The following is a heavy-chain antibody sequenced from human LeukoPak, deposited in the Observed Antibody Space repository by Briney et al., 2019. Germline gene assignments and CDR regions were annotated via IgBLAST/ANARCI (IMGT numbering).Heavy chain of an antibody. J-gene: IGHJ4*02. V-gene: IGHV4-39*07. CDR3: ARGPLPNTVNTPYFDY. Sequence: SETLSLTCTVSGGSISSSSYYWGWIRQTPGKGLEWIGEINHSGSTNYNPSLKSRVTISTDTSKSQFSLRVTSVTAADTAVYYCARGPLPNTVNTPYFDYWGQGQLVTVSS. CDR1: GGSISSSSYY. CDR2: INHSGST. D-gene: IGHD4-17*01.